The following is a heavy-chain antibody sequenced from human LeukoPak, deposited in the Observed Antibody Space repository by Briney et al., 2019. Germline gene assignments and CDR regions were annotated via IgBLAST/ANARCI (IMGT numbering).Heavy chain of an antibody. V-gene: IGHV1-2*02. CDR1: GYTFTVFY. CDR3: ARSDDSSGVTDY. Sequence: ASVKVSCKASGYTFTVFYMHWVRQAPGQGLEWMGWINPNSGGTNYAQKFQGRVTMTRDTSISTAYMELSRLRSDDTAVYYCARSDDSSGVTDYWGQGTLVTVSS. D-gene: IGHD3-22*01. CDR2: INPNSGGT. J-gene: IGHJ4*02.